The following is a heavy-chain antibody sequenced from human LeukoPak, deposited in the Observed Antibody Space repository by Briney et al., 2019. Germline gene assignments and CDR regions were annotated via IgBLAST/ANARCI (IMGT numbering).Heavy chain of an antibody. J-gene: IGHJ5*02. CDR2: INHSGST. CDR3: ASTGFDP. Sequence: PSETLSLTCAVYGGSFSGYYWSWIRRPPGKGLEWIGEINHSGSTNYNPSLKSRVTISVDTSKNQFSLKLSSVTAADTAVYYCASTGFDPWGQGTLVTVSS. CDR1: GGSFSGYY. V-gene: IGHV4-34*01.